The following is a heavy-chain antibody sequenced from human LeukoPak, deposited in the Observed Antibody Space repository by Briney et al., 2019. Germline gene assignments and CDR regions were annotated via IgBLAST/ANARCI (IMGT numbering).Heavy chain of an antibody. Sequence: GRSLRLSCAASGFTFSSYGMHWVRQAPGKGLEWVAVIWYDGSNKYYADSVKGRFTISRDNAKNSLYLQMNSLRAEDTAVYYCARRGADCSSTGCFDYWGQGTLVTVSS. CDR2: IWYDGSNK. CDR1: GFTFSSYG. J-gene: IGHJ4*02. V-gene: IGHV3-33*01. CDR3: ARRGADCSSTGCFDY. D-gene: IGHD2-2*01.